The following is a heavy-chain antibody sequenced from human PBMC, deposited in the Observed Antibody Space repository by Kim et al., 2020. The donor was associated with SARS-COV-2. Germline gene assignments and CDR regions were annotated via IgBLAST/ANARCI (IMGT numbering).Heavy chain of an antibody. V-gene: IGHV4-34*01. J-gene: IGHJ4*02. D-gene: IGHD3-10*01. CDR1: GGSFSGYY. CDR3: ARGSGDFDY. Sequence: SETLSLTCSVYGGSFSGYYWSWIRQPPGKGLEWIGEINHSGSTNYNPSLKSRVTISVDTSKNQFSLKLSSVTAADTAVYYCARGSGDFDYWGQGTLVTVSS. CDR2: INHSGST.